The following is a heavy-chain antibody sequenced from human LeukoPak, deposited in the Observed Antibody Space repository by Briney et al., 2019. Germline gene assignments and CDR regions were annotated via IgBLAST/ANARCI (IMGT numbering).Heavy chain of an antibody. CDR2: IRYDGSNK. V-gene: IGHV3-30*02. J-gene: IGHJ4*02. D-gene: IGHD1-26*01. Sequence: GGSLRLSCAASGFTFSSYGMHWVRQAPGKGLEGVAFIRYDGSNKYYADSVKSRFTISRDNSKNTLYLQMNRLRAEDTAVYYCAKPYSGSYAFFFDYWGQGTLVTVSS. CDR3: AKPYSGSYAFFFDY. CDR1: GFTFSSYG.